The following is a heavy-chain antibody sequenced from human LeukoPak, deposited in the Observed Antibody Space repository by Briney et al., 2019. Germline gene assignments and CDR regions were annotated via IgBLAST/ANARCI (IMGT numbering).Heavy chain of an antibody. CDR2: IWSDGSNK. Sequence: GRSLRLSCAASGFTFSSYGMHWVRQAPGEGLEWVAVIWSDGSNKYYADSVKGRFTISRDNSKNTLYLQMNSLRAEDTAVYYCARDRVGAADYFDYWGQGTLVTVSS. CDR3: ARDRVGAADYFDY. D-gene: IGHD1-26*01. V-gene: IGHV3-33*01. CDR1: GFTFSSYG. J-gene: IGHJ4*02.